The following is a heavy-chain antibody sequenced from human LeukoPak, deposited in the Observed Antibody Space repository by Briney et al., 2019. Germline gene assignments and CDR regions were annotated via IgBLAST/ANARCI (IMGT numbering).Heavy chain of an antibody. CDR3: ARVTAVAPDNAFDI. D-gene: IGHD6-19*01. CDR1: GFTFSSYE. J-gene: IGHJ3*02. CDR2: ISSSGSTI. V-gene: IGHV3-48*03. Sequence: GGSLRLSCAASGFTFSSYEMNWVPQAPGKGLEWVSYISSSGSTIYYADSVKGRFTICRDNAKNSLYLQMNSLGAEDTAVYYCARVTAVAPDNAFDIWGQGTMVTVSS.